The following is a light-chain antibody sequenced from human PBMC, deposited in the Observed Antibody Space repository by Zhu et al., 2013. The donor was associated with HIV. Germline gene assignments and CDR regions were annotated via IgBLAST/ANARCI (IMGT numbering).Light chain of an antibody. Sequence: IQLTQSPSSLSASVGDRVTITCRASQGISSALAWYQQKPGKAPKRLLYAASSLQTGVPSRFSGSASGTKFTLTISILQPEDFATYYCLQHNSFPYTFGQGTKLEIK. CDR2: AAS. CDR1: QGISSA. CDR3: LQHNSFPYT. J-gene: IGKJ2*01. V-gene: IGKV1-17*01.